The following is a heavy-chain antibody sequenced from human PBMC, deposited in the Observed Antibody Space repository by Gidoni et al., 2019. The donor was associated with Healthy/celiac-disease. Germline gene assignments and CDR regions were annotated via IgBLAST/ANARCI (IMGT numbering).Heavy chain of an antibody. D-gene: IGHD6-19*01. V-gene: IGHV3-30*18. CDR2: ISYDGSNK. Sequence: QVQLVESGGGVVPPGRSLRLSCAASGFTLSSSGLHWVRKAPGKGLEWVAVISYDGSNKYYADSVKGRFTISRDNSKNTLYLQMNSLRAEDTAVYYCAKDNLNSLGIAVDYGMDVWGQGTTVTVSS. CDR1: GFTLSSSG. CDR3: AKDNLNSLGIAVDYGMDV. J-gene: IGHJ6*02.